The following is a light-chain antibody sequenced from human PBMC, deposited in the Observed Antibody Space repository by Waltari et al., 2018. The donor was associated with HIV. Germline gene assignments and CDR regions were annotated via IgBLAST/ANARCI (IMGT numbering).Light chain of an antibody. J-gene: IGLJ2*01. V-gene: IGLV2-23*02. CDR2: EVS. CDR3: CSYATSSTFVV. Sequence: QSALTQPASGSGSPGQSITISCTGTSSDVGTYNLVSWYQQYPGKAPKLIIYEVSKRPSGVSTRFSCSKSGNTASLTISGLHAADEADYYCCSYATSSTFVVFGGGTKLTVL. CDR1: SSDVGTYNL.